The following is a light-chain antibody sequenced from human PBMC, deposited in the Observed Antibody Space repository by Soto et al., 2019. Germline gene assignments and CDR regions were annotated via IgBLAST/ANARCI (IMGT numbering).Light chain of an antibody. CDR1: SSDVGSYNY. CDR3: YSYSGTNVSNVV. V-gene: IGLV2-11*01. J-gene: IGLJ2*01. CDR2: DVT. Sequence: QSALTQPRSVSGSPGQSVTISCTGTSSDVGSYNYVSWYQHHPGKAPKFIIYDVTKRPSGVPDRFSGSKSGNTASLTISGLQAQDEAEYDCYSYSGTNVSNVVFGGGTKLTVL.